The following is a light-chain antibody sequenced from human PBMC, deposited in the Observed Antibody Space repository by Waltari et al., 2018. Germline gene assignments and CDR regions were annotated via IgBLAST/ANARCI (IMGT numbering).Light chain of an antibody. CDR2: KDT. CDR3: HAAAGNIWF. V-gene: IGLV3-27*01. Sequence: SYELTQPFSVSVSPGQTATITCSGDVLAEKYVRWFQQKPGQAPILILYKDTDRASGIPERFSGSSSGSSGTLTITGALPEDEADYYCHAAAGNIWFFGGGTKLTVL. CDR1: VLAEKY. J-gene: IGLJ3*02.